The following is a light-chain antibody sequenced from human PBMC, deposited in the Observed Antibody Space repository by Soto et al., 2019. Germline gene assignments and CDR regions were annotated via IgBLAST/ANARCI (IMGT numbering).Light chain of an antibody. CDR1: QTISNSY. CDR3: HQYDRIPQFT. CDR2: GAS. Sequence: EIVLTQSPGTLSLSPGERATLSCRASQTISNSYLAWYQQKPGQAPRLLIYGASSRAIGIPDRFSDSGSGTYFVLTISSREPQDLAMYYCHQYDRIPQFTFGPGTKVDIK. V-gene: IGKV3-20*01. J-gene: IGKJ3*01.